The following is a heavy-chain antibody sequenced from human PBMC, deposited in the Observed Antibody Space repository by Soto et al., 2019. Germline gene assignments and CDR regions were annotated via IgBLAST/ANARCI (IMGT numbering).Heavy chain of an antibody. CDR1: GYTFSDYD. V-gene: IGHV1-18*04. Sequence: QVQLVQSGAEVKKPGASVKVSCKASGYTFSDYDISWVRQAPGQGLEWMGWISTNNGNTDHAQKLQGRVTMTTDTTTTTAYMELRRLRYDDTAVYYCGRVTIAVAGWAFNYWGKGTLVTVSS. CDR3: GRVTIAVAGWAFNY. CDR2: ISTNNGNT. D-gene: IGHD6-19*01. J-gene: IGHJ4*02.